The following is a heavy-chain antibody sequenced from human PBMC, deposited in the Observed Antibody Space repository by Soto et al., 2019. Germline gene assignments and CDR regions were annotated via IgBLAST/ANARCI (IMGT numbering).Heavy chain of an antibody. CDR2: ISSSSSTI. D-gene: IGHD3-10*01. Sequence: PGGSLRLSCAASGFTFSSYSMNWVRQAPGKGLEWVSYISSSSSTIYYADSVKGRFTISRDNAKNSLYLQMNSLRDEDTAVYYCTAEGSGSYYPPGYYYYGMDVWGQGTTVTV. J-gene: IGHJ6*02. V-gene: IGHV3-48*02. CDR1: GFTFSSYS. CDR3: TAEGSGSYYPPGYYYYGMDV.